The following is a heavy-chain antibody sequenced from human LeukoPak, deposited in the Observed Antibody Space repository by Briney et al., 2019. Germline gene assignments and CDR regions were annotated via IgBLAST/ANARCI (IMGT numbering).Heavy chain of an antibody. Sequence: PSETLSLTCTVSGGSVSSYYWSWIRQPAGKGLEWIGRIYTSGSTNYNPSLKSRVTMSVDTSKNQFSLKLSSVTAADTAVYYCAWDYDSSGYLLAYWGQGTLVTVSS. CDR2: IYTSGST. D-gene: IGHD3-22*01. V-gene: IGHV4-4*07. J-gene: IGHJ4*02. CDR3: AWDYDSSGYLLAY. CDR1: GGSVSSYY.